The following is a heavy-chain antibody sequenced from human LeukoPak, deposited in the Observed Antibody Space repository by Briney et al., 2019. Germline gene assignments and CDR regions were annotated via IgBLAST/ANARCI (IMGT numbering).Heavy chain of an antibody. CDR3: ARVKGGSYYGTAEGFDY. Sequence: GGSLRLSCAASGFTLSTYWMHWVRQGPGKGLVWVSRINSDGSSTTYADSVKGRFTISRDNAKNTLYLQMNSLRAEDSAVYYCARVKGGSYYGTAEGFDYWGQGTLVTVSS. V-gene: IGHV3-74*01. J-gene: IGHJ4*02. CDR1: GFTLSTYW. D-gene: IGHD1-26*01. CDR2: INSDGSST.